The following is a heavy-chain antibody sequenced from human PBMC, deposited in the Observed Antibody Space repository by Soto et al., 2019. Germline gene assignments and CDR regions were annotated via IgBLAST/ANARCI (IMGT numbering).Heavy chain of an antibody. CDR3: ARDKITGILDY. J-gene: IGHJ4*02. Sequence: SETPSVTCAVHGGSFSGYYWTWIRQSPGKGLEWIGEINHSGSTSYNPSLKSRVTISVDRSKNHFSLNLNSVTAADTAVYYCARDKITGILDYWGQGTPVTVSS. CDR2: INHSGST. CDR1: GGSFSGYY. D-gene: IGHD1-20*01. V-gene: IGHV4-34*01.